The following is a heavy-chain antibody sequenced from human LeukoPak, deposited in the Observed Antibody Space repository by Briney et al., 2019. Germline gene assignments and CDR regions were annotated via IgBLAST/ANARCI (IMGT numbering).Heavy chain of an antibody. D-gene: IGHD3-22*01. CDR1: GYTFTGYY. V-gene: IGHV1-2*02. CDR2: INPNSGGT. Sequence: ASVKVSCKASGYTFTGYYMHWVRQAPGQVLEWMGWINPNSGGTNYAQKFQGRVTMTRDTSISTAYMELSRLRSDDTAVYYCARVLYDSSGYLSYWGQGTLVTVSS. CDR3: ARVLYDSSGYLSY. J-gene: IGHJ4*02.